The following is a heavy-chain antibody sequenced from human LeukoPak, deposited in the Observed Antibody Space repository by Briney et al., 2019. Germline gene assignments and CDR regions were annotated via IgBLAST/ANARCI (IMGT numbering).Heavy chain of an antibody. V-gene: IGHV4-39*07. J-gene: IGHJ4*02. D-gene: IGHD6-6*01. CDR2: IYHSGST. Sequence: PSETLSLTCTVSGGSISSSSYYWGWIRQPPGKGLEWIGSIYHSGSTYYSPSFKSRVTISLDRSKNQFSLKLTSVTAADTAVYYCAREGSSSSLLFDYWGQGTLVTVSS. CDR1: GGSISSSSYY. CDR3: AREGSSSSLLFDY.